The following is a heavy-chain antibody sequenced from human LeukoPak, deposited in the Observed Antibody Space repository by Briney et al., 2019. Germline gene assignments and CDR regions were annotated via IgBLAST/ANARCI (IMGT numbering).Heavy chain of an antibody. D-gene: IGHD3-22*01. CDR2: ISTYNGHT. Sequence: ASVKVSCKASRYTFTSYGIGWVRQAPGQGLEWMGWISTYNGHTNYAQKFQGRVTMTTDTSTSTVYMELRSLRSDDTAVYYCARGRRHYDSSAYYYEGDAFDIWGQGTMVTVSS. CDR3: ARGRRHYDSSAYYYEGDAFDI. V-gene: IGHV1-18*01. J-gene: IGHJ3*02. CDR1: RYTFTSYG.